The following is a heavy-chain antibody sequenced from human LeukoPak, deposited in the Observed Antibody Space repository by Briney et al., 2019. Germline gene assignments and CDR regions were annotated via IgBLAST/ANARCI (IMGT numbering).Heavy chain of an antibody. V-gene: IGHV4-59*01. Sequence: PSETLSLTCTVSGGSISSFYWSWIRQPPGKGLEWIGYIYYSGSTNYNPSLKSRVTISVDTSKNQFSLKLSSVTAADTAVYYCARVLQMDYFDYWGQGTLVTVSS. CDR3: ARVLQMDYFDY. D-gene: IGHD5-24*01. CDR2: IYYSGST. J-gene: IGHJ4*02. CDR1: GGSISSFY.